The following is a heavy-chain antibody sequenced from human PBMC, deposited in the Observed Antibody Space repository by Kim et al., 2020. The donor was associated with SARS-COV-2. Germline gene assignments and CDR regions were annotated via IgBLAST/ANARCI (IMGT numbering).Heavy chain of an antibody. D-gene: IGHD6-6*01. Sequence: SETLSLTCTVSGGSISSSSYYWGWIRQPPGKGLEWIGSIYYSGSTYYNPSLKSRGTISVDTSKNQFSLKLSSVTAADTAVYYCASTGEAARPRDYYGMDVWGQGTTVTVSS. CDR2: IYYSGST. CDR1: GGSISSSSYY. J-gene: IGHJ6*02. CDR3: ASTGEAARPRDYYGMDV. V-gene: IGHV4-39*01.